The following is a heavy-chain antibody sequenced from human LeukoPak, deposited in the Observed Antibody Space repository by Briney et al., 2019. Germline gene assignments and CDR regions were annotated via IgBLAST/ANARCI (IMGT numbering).Heavy chain of an antibody. D-gene: IGHD3-22*01. J-gene: IGHJ3*02. Sequence: SVKVSCKASGGTFSSYAISWVRQAPGQGLEWMGGIIPIFGTANYAQKFQGRVTITADESTSTAYMELSSLRSEDTAVYYCARRRDYYDSSGYYSYDAFDIWGQGTMVTVSS. V-gene: IGHV1-69*13. CDR1: GGTFSSYA. CDR2: IIPIFGTA. CDR3: ARRRDYYDSSGYYSYDAFDI.